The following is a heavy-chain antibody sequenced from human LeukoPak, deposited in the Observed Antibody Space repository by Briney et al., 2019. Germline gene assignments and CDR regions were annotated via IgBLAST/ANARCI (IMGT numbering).Heavy chain of an antibody. V-gene: IGHV4-61*02. CDR3: ARDSGIAAAGFDY. Sequence: SQTLSLTCTVSGGSISSGSYYWSWIRQPAGKGLEWIGRIYTSGSTNYNPSLKSRVTISVDTSKNQFSLKLSSVTAADTAVYYCARDSGIAAAGFDYWSQGTLVTVSS. D-gene: IGHD6-13*01. J-gene: IGHJ4*02. CDR1: GGSISSGSYY. CDR2: IYTSGST.